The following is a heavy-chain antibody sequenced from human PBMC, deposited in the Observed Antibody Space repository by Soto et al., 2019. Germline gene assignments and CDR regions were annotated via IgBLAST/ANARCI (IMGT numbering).Heavy chain of an antibody. CDR2: INDTGST. J-gene: IGHJ3*02. CDR3: ARGECGSNYCFARWDLDI. V-gene: IGHV4-34*01. D-gene: IGHD4-4*01. Sequence: QVQLQQWGAGLLKPSETLSLTCGVYGGSFSGYYWTWIRQTPGKGLEWIGEINDTGSTNYKPSLKSRFPILADTSKNHFSLNVTSVSAADTAVYYCARGECGSNYCFARWDLDIWGHGTVVTVSS. CDR1: GGSFSGYY.